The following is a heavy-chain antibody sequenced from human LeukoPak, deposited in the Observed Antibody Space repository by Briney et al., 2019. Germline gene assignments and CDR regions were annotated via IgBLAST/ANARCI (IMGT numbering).Heavy chain of an antibody. CDR3: ASRNYGDYVDAFDV. Sequence: GGSLRLSCAASGFTFSSYAMSWVRQAPGKGLEWVSVIYSGGSTFYADSVKGRFTISRDNSKNTLYLQMNSLRAEDTAVYYCASRNYGDYVDAFDVWGQGTMVTVSS. CDR1: GFTFSSYA. V-gene: IGHV3-66*01. J-gene: IGHJ3*01. D-gene: IGHD4-17*01. CDR2: IYSGGST.